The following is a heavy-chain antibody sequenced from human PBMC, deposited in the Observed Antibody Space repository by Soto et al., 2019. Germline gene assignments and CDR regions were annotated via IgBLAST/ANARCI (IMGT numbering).Heavy chain of an antibody. Sequence: PGGSLRLSCAASGFTVSSNYMSWVRQAPGKGLEWVSVIYSGGSTYYADSVKGRFTISRDNSKNTLYLQMNSLRAEDTAVYYCARDSPRSVPYYYYGMDVWGQGTTVTVSS. D-gene: IGHD3-16*02. CDR3: ARDSPRSVPYYYYGMDV. CDR1: GFTVSSNY. V-gene: IGHV3-53*01. CDR2: IYSGGST. J-gene: IGHJ6*02.